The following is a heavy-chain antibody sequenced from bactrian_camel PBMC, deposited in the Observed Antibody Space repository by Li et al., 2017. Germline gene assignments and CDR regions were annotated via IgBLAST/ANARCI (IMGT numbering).Heavy chain of an antibody. CDR2: IGMDGRA. J-gene: IGHJ4*01. V-gene: IGHV3S53*01. Sequence: QLVESGGGSVQAGGSLRLSCDASGYTYSINHMAWFRQAPGKEREGVAAIGMDGRARLAHSVKGRFTISKDKARNTLNLQMNSLKPEDTAVYYCVRSMQSDFNYWGQGTQVTVS. CDR1: GYTYSINH. CDR3: VRSMQSDFNY. D-gene: IGHD1*01.